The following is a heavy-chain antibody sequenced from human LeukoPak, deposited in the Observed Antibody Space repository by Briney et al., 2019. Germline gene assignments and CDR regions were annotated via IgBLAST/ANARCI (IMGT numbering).Heavy chain of an antibody. D-gene: IGHD6-19*01. V-gene: IGHV4-30-4*01. J-gene: IGHJ5*02. CDR3: ARDLLGVAVAGHENWFDP. Sequence: PSETLSLTCTVSGGSISSGDYYWSWIRQPPGKGLEWIGYIYYSGSTYYNPSLKSRVTISVDTSRNQFSLKLSSVTAADTAVYYCARDLLGVAVAGHENWFDPWGQGTLVTVSS. CDR2: IYYSGST. CDR1: GGSISSGDYY.